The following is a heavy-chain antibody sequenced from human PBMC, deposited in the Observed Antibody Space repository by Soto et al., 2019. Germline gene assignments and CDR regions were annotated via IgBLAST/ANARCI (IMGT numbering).Heavy chain of an antibody. CDR1: GGSFSGYY. CDR3: ARDGFCTNTPCRVGNWIDP. Sequence: QVQLQQWGAGLLQPSETLSLTCVVYGGSFSGYYWSWIRQSPGKGLEWIGGINHRVSTNYNPSLESRVTISVDTSKTQFSLKRPYVTAADAAMYDCARDGFCTNTPCRVGNWIDPWRQGLLVTVPS. D-gene: IGHD2-8*01. CDR2: INHRVST. J-gene: IGHJ5*02. V-gene: IGHV4-34*01.